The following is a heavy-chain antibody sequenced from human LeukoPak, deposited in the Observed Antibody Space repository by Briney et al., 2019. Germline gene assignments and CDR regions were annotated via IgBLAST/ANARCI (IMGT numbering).Heavy chain of an antibody. CDR2: TYYSGST. Sequence: SETLSLTCTVSGGSISSGDYYWSWIRQPPGKGLEWIGYTYYSGSTYYNPSLKSRVTISVDTSKSQFSLELSSVTAADTAVYYCARDPGAMVRGVIVDYWGQGTLVTVSS. V-gene: IGHV4-30-4*01. CDR3: ARDPGAMVRGVIVDY. D-gene: IGHD3-10*01. J-gene: IGHJ4*02. CDR1: GGSISSGDYY.